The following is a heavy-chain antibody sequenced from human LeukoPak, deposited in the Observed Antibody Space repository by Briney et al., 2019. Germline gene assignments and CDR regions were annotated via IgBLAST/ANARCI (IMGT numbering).Heavy chain of an antibody. CDR1: GYTFTSYD. CDR3: ARDGGRVGATTPFDY. D-gene: IGHD1-26*01. Sequence: SVKVSCKASGYTFTSYDINWVRQATGQGLEWMGGIIPIFGTANYAQKFQGRVTITADESTSTAYMELSSLRSEDTAVYYCARDGGRVGATTPFDYWGQGTLVTVSS. CDR2: IIPIFGTA. J-gene: IGHJ4*02. V-gene: IGHV1-69*13.